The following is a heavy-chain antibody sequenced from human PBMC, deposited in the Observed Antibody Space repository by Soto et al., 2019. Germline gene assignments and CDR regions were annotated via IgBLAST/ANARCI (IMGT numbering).Heavy chain of an antibody. CDR3: ARTRSFTLGFYYDGMDV. D-gene: IGHD6-6*01. CDR1: GYSFASYW. CDR2: IYPGDSDT. V-gene: IGHV5-51*01. Sequence: RGESLKISCQGSGYSFASYWIGWVRQMSGKDLEWMGIIYPGDSDTRYSPSFQGQVTISADKSLRTAYLQWTSLKASDTALYYCARTRSFTLGFYYDGMDVWGQGTTVTVSS. J-gene: IGHJ6*02.